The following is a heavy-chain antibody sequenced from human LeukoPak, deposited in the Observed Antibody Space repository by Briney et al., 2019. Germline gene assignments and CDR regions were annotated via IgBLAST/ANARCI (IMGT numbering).Heavy chain of an antibody. J-gene: IGHJ3*02. Sequence: GGSLRLSCEASGLTFSRYWMHWVRQPPGGGLVWVSRINLDGSTTKYADSVKGRFTISRDNAKNTLYLQMNSLGVEDTATYHCATGAGSGNNRPPDVFDIWGQGALVTVSS. CDR2: INLDGSTT. CDR3: ATGAGSGNNRPPDVFDI. D-gene: IGHD4-23*01. CDR1: GLTFSRYW. V-gene: IGHV3-74*01.